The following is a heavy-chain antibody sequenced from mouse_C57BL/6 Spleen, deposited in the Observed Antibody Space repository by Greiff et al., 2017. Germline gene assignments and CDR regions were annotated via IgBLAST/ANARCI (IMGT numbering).Heavy chain of an antibody. V-gene: IGHV1-5*01. CDR3: TRRRIYGRSYGGDYFDY. J-gene: IGHJ2*01. CDR2: IYPGNSDT. D-gene: IGHD1-1*01. Sequence: EVQLQQSGTVLARPGASVKMSCKTSGYTFTSYWMHWVKQRPGPGLEWIGAIYPGNSDTSYNQKFKGKAKLTAVTSASTAYMELSSLTNEDSAVYYCTRRRIYGRSYGGDYFDYWGQGTTLTVSS. CDR1: GYTFTSYW.